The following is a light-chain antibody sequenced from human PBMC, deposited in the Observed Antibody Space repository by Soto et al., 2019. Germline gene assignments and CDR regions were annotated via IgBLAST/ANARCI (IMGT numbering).Light chain of an antibody. V-gene: IGKV1-5*03. CDR2: KAS. CDR3: QQYYSYWK. J-gene: IGKJ1*01. CDR1: QSISSW. Sequence: DIQMTQYPSTLSASVGDRVIITCRASQSISSWLAWYQQKPGKAPKLLISKASNLESGVPSRFSGSGSGTEFTLTVSSLQPDDFATYYCQQYYSYWKCGQGTKVEIK.